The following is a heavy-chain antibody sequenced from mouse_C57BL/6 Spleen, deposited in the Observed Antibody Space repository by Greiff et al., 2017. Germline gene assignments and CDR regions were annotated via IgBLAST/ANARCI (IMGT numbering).Heavy chain of an antibody. CDR1: GYAFSSSW. V-gene: IGHV1-82*01. Sequence: QVQLQQSGPELVKPGASVKISCKASGYAFSSSWMNWVKQRPGKGLEWIGRIYPGDGDTNYNGKFKGKATLTADKSSSTAYMQLSSLTSEDSAVYFCAREGDGMDYWGQGTSVTVSS. D-gene: IGHD3-3*01. CDR3: AREGDGMDY. CDR2: IYPGDGDT. J-gene: IGHJ4*01.